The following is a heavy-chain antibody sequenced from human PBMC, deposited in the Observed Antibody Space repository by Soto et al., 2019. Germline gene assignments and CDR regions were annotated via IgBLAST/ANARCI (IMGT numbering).Heavy chain of an antibody. J-gene: IGHJ1*01. CDR2: INWNSGSI. D-gene: IGHD6-13*01. CDR1: GFTFDDYA. CDR3: VKDESINWYSGHFRH. V-gene: IGHV3-9*01. Sequence: GGSLRLSCAASGFTFDDYAMHWVRQVPGKGLEWVSGINWNSGSIGYADSVKGRFAISRDNAKNSLHLQMNSLRAEDTAFYYCVKDESINWYSGHFRHWGQGTLGT.